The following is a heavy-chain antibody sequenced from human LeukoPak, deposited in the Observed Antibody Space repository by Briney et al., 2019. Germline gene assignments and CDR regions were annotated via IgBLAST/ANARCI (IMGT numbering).Heavy chain of an antibody. CDR2: TYYRSKWYN. V-gene: IGHV6-1*01. CDR3: ARVPTTVTTRGRAFDI. J-gene: IGHJ3*02. Sequence: SQTLSLTCAISGDSVSSNSAAWNWIRQSPSRGLEWLGRTYYRSKWYNDYAVSVKSRITINPDTSKNQFSLKLSSVTAADTAVYYCARVPTTVTTRGRAFDIWGQGTMVTVSS. CDR1: GDSVSSNSAA. D-gene: IGHD4-17*01.